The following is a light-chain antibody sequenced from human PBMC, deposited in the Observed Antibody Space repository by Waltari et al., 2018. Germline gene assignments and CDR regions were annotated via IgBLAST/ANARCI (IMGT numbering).Light chain of an antibody. J-gene: IGKJ4*01. V-gene: IGKV3-15*01. CDR3: QQYHNWPLS. CDR1: QSVTNN. Sequence: ILMTQSPPTLSVSPGESATLPCRASQSVTNNLAWYQQQPGQAPRLLIYDASSRATGIPARFSGSGSGTEFTLTVSSLQSEDFAVYYCQQYHNWPLSFGGGTKVEIK. CDR2: DAS.